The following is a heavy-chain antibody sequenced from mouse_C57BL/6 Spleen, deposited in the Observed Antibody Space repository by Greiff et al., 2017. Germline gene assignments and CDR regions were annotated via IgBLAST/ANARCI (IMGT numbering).Heavy chain of an antibody. CDR1: GYTFTSYW. D-gene: IGHD2-4*01. CDR3: ARVDDYDRDWYFDV. CDR2: VYPGSGST. Sequence: QVQLQQPGAELVKPGASVKMSCKASGYTFTSYWITWVKQRPGQGLEWIGDVYPGSGSTNYNEKFKSKATLTVDTSSSTAYMQLSSLTSEDSAVYYCARVDDYDRDWYFDVWGTGTTVTVSS. J-gene: IGHJ1*03. V-gene: IGHV1-55*01.